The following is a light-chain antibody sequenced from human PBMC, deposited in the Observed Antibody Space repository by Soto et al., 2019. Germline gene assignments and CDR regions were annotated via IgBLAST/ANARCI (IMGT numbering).Light chain of an antibody. J-gene: IGKJ4*01. CDR1: QSVNNNY. V-gene: IGKV3-11*01. CDR3: QQRSNWLT. Sequence: GLTQSPGTLSLSPGEGATLSCRASQSVNNNYLAWYQQKPGQAPRLLIYDASNRATGIPARFSGSGSGTDFTLTISSLEPEDFAVYYCQQRSNWLTFGGGTKVDIK. CDR2: DAS.